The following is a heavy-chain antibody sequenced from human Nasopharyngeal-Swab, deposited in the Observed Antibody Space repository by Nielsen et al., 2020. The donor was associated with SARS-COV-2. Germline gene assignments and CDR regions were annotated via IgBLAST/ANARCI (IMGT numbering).Heavy chain of an antibody. D-gene: IGHD3-22*01. J-gene: IGHJ4*02. CDR2: ISGSGGST. V-gene: IGHV3-23*01. CDR1: GFTFRSYA. Sequence: GESLKISCAASGFTFRSYAMSWVRQAPGKGLEWVSAISGSGGSTYYADSVKGRFTISRDNSKNTLYLQMNSLRAEDTAVYYCAKDTQGIVVVYYFDYWGQGTLVTVSS. CDR3: AKDTQGIVVVYYFDY.